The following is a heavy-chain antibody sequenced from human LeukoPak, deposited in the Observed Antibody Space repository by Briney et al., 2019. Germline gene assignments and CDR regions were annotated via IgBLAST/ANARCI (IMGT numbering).Heavy chain of an antibody. CDR2: IDHTGSI. J-gene: IGHJ4*02. CDR3: ARGGYGPGSHYRY. D-gene: IGHD3-10*01. V-gene: IGHV4-34*01. CDR1: AGSFTGYY. Sequence: SETLSLTCAVNAGSFTGYYRSWIRQPPGKGLEWIGEIDHTGSINYNPSLRSRVTISVDTFKNQFSLKLRSVTAADRATYYCARGGYGPGSHYRYWGQGTLVTVSS.